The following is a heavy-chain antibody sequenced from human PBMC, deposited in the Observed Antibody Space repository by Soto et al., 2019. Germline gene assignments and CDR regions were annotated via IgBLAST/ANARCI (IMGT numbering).Heavy chain of an antibody. CDR3: TREENCSDGICYSEYFKP. Sequence: QVQLVQSGAEVKKPGASVKVSCKASGYIFTAYSMHWVRQAPGQGLVWMGVVNPSGGSTNYAQKFQGRITMTRDTFTSTVYLDLSPVTSEDTAVYYCTREENCSDGICYSEYFKPWGQGTLVTVSS. V-gene: IGHV1-46*01. CDR2: VNPSGGST. CDR1: GYIFTAYS. J-gene: IGHJ1*01. D-gene: IGHD2-15*01.